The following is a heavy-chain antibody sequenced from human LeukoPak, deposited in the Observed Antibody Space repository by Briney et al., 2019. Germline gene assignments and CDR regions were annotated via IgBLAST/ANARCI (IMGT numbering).Heavy chain of an antibody. Sequence: SETLSLTCTVSGYSISSGYYWGWIRQPPGKGLEWIGSIYHSGSTYYNPSLKSRVTISVDTSKNQFSLKLSSVTAADTAVYYCARGITIFGVVIIYFDYWGQGTLVTVSS. D-gene: IGHD3-3*01. V-gene: IGHV4-38-2*02. J-gene: IGHJ4*02. CDR2: IYHSGST. CDR3: ARGITIFGVVIIYFDY. CDR1: GYSISSGYY.